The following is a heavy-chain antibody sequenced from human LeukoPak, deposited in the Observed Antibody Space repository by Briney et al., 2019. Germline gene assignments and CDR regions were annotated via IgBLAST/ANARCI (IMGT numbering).Heavy chain of an antibody. CDR3: ARGGSSSSPFFDY. J-gene: IGHJ4*02. Sequence: ASMKVSCKASGYTFTNYFMHWVRQAPGQGRVWMGIINPSGGSTSYTQKFQGRVTMTRDTSTSTVYMELSSLRSEDTAVYYCARGGSSSSPFFDYWGQGTLVTVSS. V-gene: IGHV1-46*01. D-gene: IGHD6-13*01. CDR2: INPSGGST. CDR1: GYTFTNYF.